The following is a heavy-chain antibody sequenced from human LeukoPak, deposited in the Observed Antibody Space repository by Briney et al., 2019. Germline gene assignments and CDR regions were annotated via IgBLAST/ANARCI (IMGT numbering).Heavy chain of an antibody. Sequence: PSQTLSLTRTVSGGSISSGAYYWSWIRQHPGRGLEWNGYIYYSGSTYYNPSLKSRVTISVHTSKNQFSLKLSSVTPADTAVYYCATYCGDSRGNWFDPWGQGTLVTVSS. CDR3: ATYCGDSRGNWFDP. J-gene: IGHJ5*02. V-gene: IGHV4-31*03. CDR1: GGSISSGAYY. CDR2: IYYSGST. D-gene: IGHD4-17*01.